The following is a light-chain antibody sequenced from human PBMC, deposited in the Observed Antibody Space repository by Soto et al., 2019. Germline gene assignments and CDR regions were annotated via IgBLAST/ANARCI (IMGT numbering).Light chain of an antibody. Sequence: EILLTQSPDTLSLSPGERATLSCRASQSVGSYLAWYQQRPGQTPRLLIYDAYNRATGIPARFSGSGSGMDFALTIRRLEPEDFAVYYCQKYGDSSITFGQGTRLEIK. J-gene: IGKJ5*01. CDR2: DAY. CDR1: QSVGSY. V-gene: IGKV3-11*01. CDR3: QKYGDSSIT.